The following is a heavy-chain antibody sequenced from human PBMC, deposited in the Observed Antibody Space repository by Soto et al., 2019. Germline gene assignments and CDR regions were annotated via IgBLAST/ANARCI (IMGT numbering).Heavy chain of an antibody. Sequence: PSQRLSLTCVLSGDSVSTNSAAWNWIRQSPSRGLEWLASTYYTSKRYNDYAVSVKSRITINADTSTNQFSLRLNSVTPEDTAVYYCARVSIIGSYSYFDYWGQGTLVTVSS. CDR1: GDSVSTNSAA. CDR3: ARVSIIGSYSYFDY. D-gene: IGHD1-26*01. CDR2: TYYTSKRYN. J-gene: IGHJ4*01. V-gene: IGHV6-1*01.